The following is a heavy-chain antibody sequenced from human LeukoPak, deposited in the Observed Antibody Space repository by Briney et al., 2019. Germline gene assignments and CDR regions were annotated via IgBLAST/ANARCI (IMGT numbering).Heavy chain of an antibody. D-gene: IGHD6-19*01. CDR1: GYTLTELS. CDR3: ATEGAVAGPFDY. V-gene: IGHV1-24*01. J-gene: IGHJ4*02. Sequence: GASVKVSCKVSGYTLTELSMHWVRQAPGKGLEWMGGFDPEDGETIHAQKFQGRVTMTEDTSTDTAYMELSSLRSEDTAVYYCATEGAVAGPFDYWGQGTLVTVSS. CDR2: FDPEDGET.